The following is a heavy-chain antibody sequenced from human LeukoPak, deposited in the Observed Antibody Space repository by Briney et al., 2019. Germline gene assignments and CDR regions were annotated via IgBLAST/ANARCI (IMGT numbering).Heavy chain of an antibody. J-gene: IGHJ4*02. CDR3: TRGHSALDC. D-gene: IGHD3-10*01. CDR2: IHHTGSS. Sequence: PSETLSLTCTIFGTSTSDYYWSWVRQPPGKGLEWIGYIHHTGSSDYNPSLNSRATISLDTSKNQFSLKLTSVTAADTAVYYCTRGHSALDCWGQGPLVTVS. CDR1: GTSTSDYY. V-gene: IGHV4-59*01.